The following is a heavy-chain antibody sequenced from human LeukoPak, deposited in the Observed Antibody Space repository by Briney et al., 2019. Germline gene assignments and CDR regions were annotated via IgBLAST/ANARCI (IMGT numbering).Heavy chain of an antibody. CDR1: GYTFTGNY. V-gene: IGHV1-2*02. J-gene: IGHJ6*03. D-gene: IGHD2-2*01. CDR3: ARAGLGYCSSTRCPEDYYMDV. Sequence: GASVKVSCKASGYTFTGNYMHWVRQAPGQGLEWMGWINPNSGGTNYAQKFQGRVTMTRDTSISTAYMELSRLRSDDTAVYYCARAGLGYCSSTRCPEDYYMDVWGKGTTVTVSS. CDR2: INPNSGGT.